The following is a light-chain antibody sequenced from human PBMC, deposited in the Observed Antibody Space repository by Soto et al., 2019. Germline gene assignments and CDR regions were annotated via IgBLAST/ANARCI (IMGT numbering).Light chain of an antibody. V-gene: IGKV3-15*01. CDR2: GAS. J-gene: IGKJ5*01. Sequence: EIVMTQSPDTLSVSPGERATLSCRASQSVSRNLAWYQQKPGQAPRLLIYGASTRATGIPARFSGSGSGTEFTLTISSLQSEDFAVYYCQQYNNWPRITFGQGTRLEIK. CDR3: QQYNNWPRIT. CDR1: QSVSRN.